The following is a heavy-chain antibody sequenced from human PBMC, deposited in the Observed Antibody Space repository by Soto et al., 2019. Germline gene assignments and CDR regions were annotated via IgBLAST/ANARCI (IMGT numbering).Heavy chain of an antibody. CDR3: ARGGSLTSYYYYGMDV. J-gene: IGHJ6*02. CDR2: ISSSSSTI. CDR1: GFTFSSYS. V-gene: IGHV3-48*02. D-gene: IGHD3-10*01. Sequence: GGSLRLSCAASGFTFSSYSMNWVRQAPGKGLEWVSYISSSSSTIYYADSVKGRFTISRDNAKNSLYLQMNSLRDEDTAVYYCARGGSLTSYYYYGMDVWGQGTTVTVSS.